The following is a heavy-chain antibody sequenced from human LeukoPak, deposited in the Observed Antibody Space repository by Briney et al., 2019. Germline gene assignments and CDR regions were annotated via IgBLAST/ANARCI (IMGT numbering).Heavy chain of an antibody. CDR2: INPSGGST. J-gene: IGHJ6*04. V-gene: IGHV1-46*01. D-gene: IGHD3-9*01. CDR3: ARGSGLRYFDWLLYV. CDR1: GYTFTSHY. Sequence: ASVKVSCKASGYTFTSHYMHWVRQAPAQGLEWMGIINPSGGSTSYAQKFQGRVTMTRDTSISTAYMELGRLRSDDTAVYYCARGSGLRYFDWLLYVWGKGTTVTISS.